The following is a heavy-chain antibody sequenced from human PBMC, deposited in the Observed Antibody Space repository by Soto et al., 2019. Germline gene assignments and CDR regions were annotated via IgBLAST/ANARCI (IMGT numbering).Heavy chain of an antibody. D-gene: IGHD1-7*01. CDR3: AKETGTTPSYFDN. V-gene: IGHV3-23*01. CDR1: GFTFSNYA. Sequence: EVQLLESGGGFVQPGGSLRVSCAASGFTFSNYAMSWVRPAPGKGLEWVSSISQSGGSTHYTDSVKGRFTIFRDNSKNTLHLHMNSLRADDTAVYYCAKETGTTPSYFDNWGQGTLVTVSS. J-gene: IGHJ4*02. CDR2: ISQSGGST.